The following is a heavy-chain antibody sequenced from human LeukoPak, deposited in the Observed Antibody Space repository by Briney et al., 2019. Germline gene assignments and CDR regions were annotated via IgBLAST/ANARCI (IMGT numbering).Heavy chain of an antibody. D-gene: IGHD2-15*01. CDR3: AKDPDSGFYLDY. CDR1: GFTFSSYG. Sequence: PGGSLRLSCAASGFTFSSYGMSWVRQAPGKGLEWVSAISGSGSSTYYADSVKGRFTISRDNSKNTLYLQMNSLRAEDTAVYYCAKDPDSGFYLDYWGKGTLVTVSS. J-gene: IGHJ4*02. CDR2: ISGSGSST. V-gene: IGHV3-23*01.